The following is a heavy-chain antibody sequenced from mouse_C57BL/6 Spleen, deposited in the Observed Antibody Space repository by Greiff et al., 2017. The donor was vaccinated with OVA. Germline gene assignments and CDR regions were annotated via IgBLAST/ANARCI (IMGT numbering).Heavy chain of an antibody. CDR1: GYTFTSYW. CDR2: IDPSDSET. CDR3: ARSSYDYDVGYYAMDY. Sequence: QVQLQQPGAELVRPGSSVKLSCKASGYTFTSYWMHWVKQRPIQGLEWIGNIDPSDSETHYNQKFKDKATLTVDKSSSTAYMQLSSLTSEDSAVYYCARSSYDYDVGYYAMDYWGQGTSVTVSS. V-gene: IGHV1-52*01. J-gene: IGHJ4*01. D-gene: IGHD2-4*01.